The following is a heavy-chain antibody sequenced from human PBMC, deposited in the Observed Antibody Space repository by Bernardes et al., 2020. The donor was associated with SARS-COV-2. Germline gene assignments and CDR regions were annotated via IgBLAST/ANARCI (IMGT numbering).Heavy chain of an antibody. J-gene: IGHJ5*02. Sequence: ASVKVSCKVSGYSLTELPIHWVRQAPGKGLEWMGGFDSEDGQTIYAQKFHGRVTMIEDTSTDPAYMELNSLRSEDTAVYFCAGRITLFGVITGFVDRWGQGTLVTVSS. V-gene: IGHV1-24*01. CDR1: GYSLTELP. CDR3: AGRITLFGVITGFVDR. CDR2: FDSEDGQT. D-gene: IGHD3-3*01.